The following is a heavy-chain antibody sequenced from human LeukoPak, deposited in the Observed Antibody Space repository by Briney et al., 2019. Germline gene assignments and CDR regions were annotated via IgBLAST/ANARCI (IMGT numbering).Heavy chain of an antibody. CDR1: GFTFSSYS. D-gene: IGHD2-2*01. V-gene: IGHV3-21*01. J-gene: IGHJ5*02. CDR2: ISSSSSYI. Sequence: MSGGSLRLSCAASGFTFSSYSMNWVRQAPGKGLEWVSSISSSSSYIYYADSVKGRFTISRDNAKNSLYLQMNSLRAEDTAVYYCARDALNIVVVPAAISFDPWGQGTLVTVSS. CDR3: ARDALNIVVVPAAISFDP.